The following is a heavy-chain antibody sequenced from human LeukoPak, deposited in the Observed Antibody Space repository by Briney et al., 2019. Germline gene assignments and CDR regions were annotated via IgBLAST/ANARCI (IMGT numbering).Heavy chain of an antibody. CDR1: GGSITSGGYY. CDR2: IYHSGTS. CDR3: ARVVGGARSSGYSILHFDY. D-gene: IGHD3-22*01. Sequence: SQTLSLTCTVSGGSITSGGYYWSWLRQHPGKGLEWIGYIYHSGTSYYNPSLSSRLSISVDTSKNQFSLRLTSMTAADTAVYYCARVVGGARSSGYSILHFDYWGQGTLVTVST. J-gene: IGHJ4*02. V-gene: IGHV4-31*03.